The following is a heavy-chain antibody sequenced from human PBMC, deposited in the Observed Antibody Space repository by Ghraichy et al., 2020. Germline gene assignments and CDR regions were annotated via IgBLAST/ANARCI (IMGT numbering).Heavy chain of an antibody. D-gene: IGHD6-19*01. J-gene: IGHJ4*02. CDR2: INHSGST. V-gene: IGHV4-34*01. Sequence: SETLSLTCAVYGGSFSGYYWSWIRQPPGKGLEWIGEINHSGSTNYNPSLKSRVTISVDTSKNQFSLKLSSVTAADTAVYYCARGPGSGWSNWGQGTLVTVSS. CDR3: ARGPGSGWSN. CDR1: GGSFSGYY.